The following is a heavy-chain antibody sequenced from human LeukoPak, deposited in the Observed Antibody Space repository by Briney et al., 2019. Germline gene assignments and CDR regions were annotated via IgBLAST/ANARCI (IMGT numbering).Heavy chain of an antibody. D-gene: IGHD4-23*01. CDR3: ARRIYGGKLADY. V-gene: IGHV3-48*04. CDR2: ISSSGSTI. Sequence: GGSRRLSCAASGFTFSSYAMSWVRQAPGKGLEWVSYISSSGSTIYYADSVKGRFTISRDNAKNSLYLQMNSLRAEDTAMYYCARRIYGGKLADYWGQGTLVTVSS. J-gene: IGHJ4*02. CDR1: GFTFSSYA.